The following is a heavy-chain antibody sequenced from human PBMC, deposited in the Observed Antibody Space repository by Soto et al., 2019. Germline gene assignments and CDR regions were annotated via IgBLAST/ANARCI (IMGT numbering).Heavy chain of an antibody. J-gene: IGHJ6*02. CDR2: IIPIFGTA. CDR3: ARDLTQKHYDILTGPDDGMDV. D-gene: IGHD3-9*01. V-gene: IGHV1-69*13. CDR1: GGTFSSYA. Sequence: SVKVSCKASGGTFSSYAISWVRQAPGQGLEWMGGIIPIFGTANYAQKLQGRVTITADESTSTAYMELSSLRSEDTAVYYCARDLTQKHYDILTGPDDGMDVWGQGTTVTVSS.